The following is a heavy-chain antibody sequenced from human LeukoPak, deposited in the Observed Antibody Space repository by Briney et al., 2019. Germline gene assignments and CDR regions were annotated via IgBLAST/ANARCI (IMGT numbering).Heavy chain of an antibody. CDR1: GFIFNDYA. V-gene: IGHV3-9*01. D-gene: IGHD3-3*01. Sequence: GRSLRLSCAASGFIFNDYAMRWVRQPPGKGLEWVSTISWNSGNKLYTDSVKGRFTISRDNAENSLYLQMTGLRPEDTALYYCAKDMDFWSGSDYWGQGTLVTVSS. CDR3: AKDMDFWSGSDY. J-gene: IGHJ4*02. CDR2: ISWNSGNK.